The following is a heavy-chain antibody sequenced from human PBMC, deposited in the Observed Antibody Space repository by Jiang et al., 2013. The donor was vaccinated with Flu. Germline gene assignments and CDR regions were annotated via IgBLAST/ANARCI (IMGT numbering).Heavy chain of an antibody. J-gene: IGHJ3*02. Sequence: GAEVKKPGSSVKVSCKASGYTFTSYAMHWVRQAPGQRLEWMGWINAGNGNTKYSQKFQGRVTITRDTSASTAYMELSSLRSEDTAVYYCARPRGYSGYDFGRGAFDIWGQGTMVTVSS. CDR3: ARPRGYSGYDFGRGAFDI. V-gene: IGHV1-3*01. CDR1: GYTFTSYA. D-gene: IGHD5-12*01. CDR2: INAGNGNT.